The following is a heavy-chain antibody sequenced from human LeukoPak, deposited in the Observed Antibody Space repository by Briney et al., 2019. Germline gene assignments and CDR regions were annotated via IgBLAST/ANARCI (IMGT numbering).Heavy chain of an antibody. V-gene: IGHV3-23*01. CDR1: GFTFSSYA. D-gene: IGHD5-18*01. CDR3: AKDPRRGYSYGPFDY. Sequence: GGSLRLSCAASGFTFSSYAMSWVRQAPGKGLEWVSAISGGGGSTYYADSVKGRFTISRDNSKNTLYLQMNSLRAEDTAVYYCAKDPRRGYSYGPFDYWGQGTLVTVSS. J-gene: IGHJ4*02. CDR2: ISGGGGST.